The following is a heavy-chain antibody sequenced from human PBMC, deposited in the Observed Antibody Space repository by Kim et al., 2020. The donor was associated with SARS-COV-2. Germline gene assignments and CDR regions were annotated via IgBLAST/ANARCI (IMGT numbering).Heavy chain of an antibody. CDR2: IFHTGTT. V-gene: IGHV4-59*12. CDR1: GVSITTFY. J-gene: IGHJ6*02. Sequence: SETLSLTCSVSGVSITTFYWSWIRQPPGKGLEWIGHIFHTGTTNYNPSLNSRLTISLETSKNQFSLRLSSVTAADTAVYYCARMDGRMYDVLTGYYYYGMGAWGRGTTVTVSS. D-gene: IGHD3-9*01. CDR3: ARMDGRMYDVLTGYYYYGMGA.